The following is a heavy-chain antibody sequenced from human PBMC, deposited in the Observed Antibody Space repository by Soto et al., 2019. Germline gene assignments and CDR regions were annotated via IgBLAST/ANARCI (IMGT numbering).Heavy chain of an antibody. V-gene: IGHV1-24*01. CDR2: FDPEDGET. CDR1: GYTLTELS. J-gene: IGHJ4*02. CDR3: ATGPFYDSSANQNY. Sequence: ASVKVSCKVSGYTLTELSMHGVRQAPGKGLEWMGGFDPEDGETIYAQKFQGRVTMTEDTSTDTAYMELSSLRSEDTAVYYCATGPFYDSSANQNYWGQGTLVTVS. D-gene: IGHD3-22*01.